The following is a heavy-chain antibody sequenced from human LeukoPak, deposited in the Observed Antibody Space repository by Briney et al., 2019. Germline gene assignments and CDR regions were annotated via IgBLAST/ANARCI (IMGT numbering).Heavy chain of an antibody. CDR3: AREGDIVVVPAAPGDV. CDR1: GFTFSSYW. J-gene: IGHJ6*04. Sequence: GGSLRLSCAASGFTFSSYWMSWVRQAPGKGLGWVANIKQDGSEKYYVDSVKGRFTISRDNAKNSLYLQMNSLRAEDTAVYYCAREGDIVVVPAAPGDVWGKGTTVTVSS. CDR2: IKQDGSEK. D-gene: IGHD2-2*01. V-gene: IGHV3-7*01.